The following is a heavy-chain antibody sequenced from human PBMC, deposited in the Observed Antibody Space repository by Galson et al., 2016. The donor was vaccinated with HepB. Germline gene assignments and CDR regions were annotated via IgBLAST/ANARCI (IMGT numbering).Heavy chain of an antibody. Sequence: SLRLSCAASGFTFSSFAMNWVRQAPGKGLEWVSAIGGSAGSTYYAESVKGRFTISRDNSKNTLYVQMNSLRAEDTAVYYCAKDRGVILGHVHGMDVWGQGTTVTVSS. V-gene: IGHV3-23*01. CDR1: GFTFSSFA. J-gene: IGHJ6*02. CDR2: IGGSAGST. CDR3: AKDRGVILGHVHGMDV. D-gene: IGHD3-3*01.